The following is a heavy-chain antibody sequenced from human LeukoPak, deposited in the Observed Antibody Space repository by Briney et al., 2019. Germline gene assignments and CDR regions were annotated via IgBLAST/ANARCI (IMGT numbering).Heavy chain of an antibody. CDR1: GFTFSTYN. D-gene: IGHD4-17*01. V-gene: IGHV3-21*01. J-gene: IGHJ5*02. CDR2: ISSGSDYI. CDR3: VRDRNGYGFDP. Sequence: PGGSLRLSCVASGFTFSTYNMNWVRQAPGKGLEWVSSISSGSDYINYADSVKGRFTMSRDNAKNSLYLQMNSLRAEDTAVFYCVRDRNGYGFDPWGQGTLVTVSS.